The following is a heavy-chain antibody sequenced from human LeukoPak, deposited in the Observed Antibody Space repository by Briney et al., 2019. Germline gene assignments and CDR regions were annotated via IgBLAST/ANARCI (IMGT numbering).Heavy chain of an antibody. CDR1: GYTFTGYY. CDR2: INPNSGGT. CDR3: ARVREYCSGGSYRRYWFDP. D-gene: IGHD2-15*01. V-gene: IGHV1-2*06. Sequence: ASVKVSCKASGYTFTGYYMHWVRQAPGQGLEWMGRINPNSGGTNYAQKFRGRVTMTRDTSISTAYMELSRLRSDDTAVYYCARVREYCSGGSYRRYWFDPWGQGTLVTVSS. J-gene: IGHJ5*02.